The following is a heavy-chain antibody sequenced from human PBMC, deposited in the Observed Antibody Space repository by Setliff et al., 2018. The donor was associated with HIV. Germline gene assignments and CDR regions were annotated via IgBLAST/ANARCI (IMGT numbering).Heavy chain of an antibody. CDR2: VSYSGST. CDR1: GGSISGYY. V-gene: IGHV4-59*01. D-gene: IGHD2-2*01. J-gene: IGHJ4*02. Sequence: NPSETLSLTCAVSGGSISGYYWSWVRQPPGRGLEWIGYVSYSGSTSYNPSLNSRVTMSVDTSRDQFSLKLSSVTAADTAVYYCARTRGRAPVSYYFDNWGQGRLVTVSS. CDR3: ARTRGRAPVSYYFDN.